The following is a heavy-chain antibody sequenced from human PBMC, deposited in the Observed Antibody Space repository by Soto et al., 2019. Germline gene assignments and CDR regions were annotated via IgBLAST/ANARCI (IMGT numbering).Heavy chain of an antibody. Sequence: SETLSLTCTASGGSISSYYWSWIRQPPGKGLEWIGYIYYSGSTNYNPSLKSRVTISVDTSKNQFSLKLSSVTAADTAVYYCARSRTDGYNYLAAFDIWGQGTMVTVSS. D-gene: IGHD5-12*01. V-gene: IGHV4-59*08. CDR2: IYYSGST. J-gene: IGHJ3*02. CDR3: ARSRTDGYNYLAAFDI. CDR1: GGSISSYY.